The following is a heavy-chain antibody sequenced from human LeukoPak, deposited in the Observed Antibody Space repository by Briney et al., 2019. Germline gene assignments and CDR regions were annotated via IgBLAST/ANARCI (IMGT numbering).Heavy chain of an antibody. V-gene: IGHV3-30*19. CDR1: GFTFSSYG. Sequence: GGSLRLSCAASGFTFSSYGMHWVRQAPGKGLEWVALISYDGSNKYYADSVKGRFTISRDNSKNTLYLQMNSLRAEDTAVYYCARSRGDSSGYYYYKFDYWGQGALVTVSS. D-gene: IGHD3-22*01. J-gene: IGHJ4*02. CDR2: ISYDGSNK. CDR3: ARSRGDSSGYYYYKFDY.